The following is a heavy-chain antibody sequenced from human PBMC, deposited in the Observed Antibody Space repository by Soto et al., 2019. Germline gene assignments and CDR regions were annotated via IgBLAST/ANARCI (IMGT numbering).Heavy chain of an antibody. Sequence: SETLSLTCTVSGGSIRDYYWSLIRQPPGRGLEWIGYVFYTGSTNYNRSLKSRVTISVDTSKNQFSLRLISVTAADTALYYCARRYGWLYFDYWGQGSLVTVSS. CDR3: ARRYGWLYFDY. D-gene: IGHD6-19*01. CDR2: VFYTGST. CDR1: GGSIRDYY. J-gene: IGHJ4*02. V-gene: IGHV4-59*08.